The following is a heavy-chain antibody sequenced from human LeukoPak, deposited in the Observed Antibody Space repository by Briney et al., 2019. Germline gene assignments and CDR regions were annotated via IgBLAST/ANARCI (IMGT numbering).Heavy chain of an antibody. D-gene: IGHD1-26*01. CDR1: GGTFSSYA. V-gene: IGHV1-69*13. CDR3: ASRGAGATGYYYYMDV. J-gene: IGHJ6*03. Sequence: SVKVSCKASGGTFSSYAISWVRQAPGQGLEWMGGIIPIFGTANYAQKFQGRVTITADESTSTAYMELSSLRSEDTAVYYCASRGAGATGYYYYMDVWGKGTTVTVSS. CDR2: IIPIFGTA.